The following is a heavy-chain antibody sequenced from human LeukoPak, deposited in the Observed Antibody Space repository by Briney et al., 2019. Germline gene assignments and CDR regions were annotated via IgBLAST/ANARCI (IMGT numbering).Heavy chain of an antibody. CDR3: AKDVARYFDWLMSLDY. J-gene: IGHJ4*02. CDR1: GFIFRNYG. D-gene: IGHD3-9*01. Sequence: GGSLRLSCAASGFIFRNYGMHWVRQAPGKGLEWVAFIRYDGSHEYYADSMTGRFTTSRDNSKNTLYLQMNSLRPEDTAVYYCAKDVARYFDWLMSLDYWGQGTLVTVSS. V-gene: IGHV3-30*02. CDR2: IRYDGSHE.